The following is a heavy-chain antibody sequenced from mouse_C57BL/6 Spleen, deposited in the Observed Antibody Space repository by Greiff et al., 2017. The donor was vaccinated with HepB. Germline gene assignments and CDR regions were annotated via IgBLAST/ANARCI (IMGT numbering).Heavy chain of an antibody. V-gene: IGHV1-54*01. CDR1: GYAFTNYL. Sequence: QVQLQQSGAELVRPGTSVTVSCKASGYAFTNYLIEWVKQRPGQGLEWIGVIHPGRGGTNSNEKFKGKATLTADKSSSTAYMQLSSLTSEYSAVYFCARDDYGYDRNAMDYWGQGTSVTVAS. J-gene: IGHJ4*01. CDR3: ARDDYGYDRNAMDY. CDR2: IHPGRGGT. D-gene: IGHD2-2*01.